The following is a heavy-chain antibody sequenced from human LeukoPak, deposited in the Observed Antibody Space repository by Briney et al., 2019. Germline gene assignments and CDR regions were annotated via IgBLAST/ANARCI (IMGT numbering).Heavy chain of an antibody. CDR2: ISISGSDT. V-gene: IGHV3-11*04. CDR3: ARDREQWLTFDY. D-gene: IGHD6-19*01. Sequence: GGSLRLSCAASGFAFSDYYMSWIRQAPGKGLDWLSYISISGSDTFYADSVSGRFTISRDNAKNSLFLQMNSLRVEDTAVYYCARDREQWLTFDYWGQGALVTISS. CDR1: GFAFSDYY. J-gene: IGHJ4*02.